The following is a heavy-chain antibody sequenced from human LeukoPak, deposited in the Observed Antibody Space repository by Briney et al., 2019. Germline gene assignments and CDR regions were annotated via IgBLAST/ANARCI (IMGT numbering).Heavy chain of an antibody. CDR2: INHSGST. J-gene: IGHJ5*02. Sequence: SETLSLTCAVYGGSFSGYYWSWIRQPPGKGLEWIGEINHSGSTNYNPSLKSRVTISVDTSKNQFSLKLSSVTAADTAVYYCVRGPYGSGISNWFDPWGQGTQVIVSS. CDR3: VRGPYGSGISNWFDP. D-gene: IGHD3-10*01. V-gene: IGHV4-34*01. CDR1: GGSFSGYY.